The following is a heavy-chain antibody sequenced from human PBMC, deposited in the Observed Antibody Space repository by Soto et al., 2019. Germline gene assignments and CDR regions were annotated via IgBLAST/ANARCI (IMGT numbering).Heavy chain of an antibody. D-gene: IGHD6-19*01. CDR1: GFTFSTYA. CDR2: FSASDGST. J-gene: IGHJ4*02. Sequence: EVQLLESGGGLIQPGGSLRLSCAASGFTFSTYAMPWVRQAPGKGLEWVSAFSASDGSTQYADSVQGRFTISRDNSKNRQYLQMNGMTAADTGVYYCAKARQAVAGRGAFYSWGQGTLVTVSS. CDR3: AKARQAVAGRGAFYS. V-gene: IGHV3-23*01.